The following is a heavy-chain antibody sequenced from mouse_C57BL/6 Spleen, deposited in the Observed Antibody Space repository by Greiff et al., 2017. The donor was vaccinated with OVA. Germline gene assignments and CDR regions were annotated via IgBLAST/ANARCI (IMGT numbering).Heavy chain of an antibody. CDR1: GYTFTSYW. D-gene: IGHD1-3*01. CDR2: IHPNSGST. V-gene: IGHV1-64*01. J-gene: IGHJ1*03. Sequence: VKLKQPGAELVKPGASVKLSCKASGYTFTSYWMHWVKQRPGQGLEWIGMIHPNSGSTNYNEKFKSKATLTVDKSSSTAYMQLSSLTSEDSAVYYCARSGSKGWYFDVWGTGATVTVSS. CDR3: ARSGSKGWYFDV.